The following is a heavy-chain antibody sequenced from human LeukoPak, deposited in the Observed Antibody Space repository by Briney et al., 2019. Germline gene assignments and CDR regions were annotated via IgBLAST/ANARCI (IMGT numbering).Heavy chain of an antibody. CDR3: ARDKSNKGHDC. CDR1: GFTLSGYY. Sequence: GGSLRLSCAASGFTLSGYYTTWIRQAPGKGLEWVSYVSNGGSSSILYADSVKGRFTVFRDYAKNSLYLQMNSLRADDTGVYYCARDKSNKGHDCWGQGTLVTVSS. V-gene: IGHV3-11*01. CDR2: VSNGGSSSI. J-gene: IGHJ4*02.